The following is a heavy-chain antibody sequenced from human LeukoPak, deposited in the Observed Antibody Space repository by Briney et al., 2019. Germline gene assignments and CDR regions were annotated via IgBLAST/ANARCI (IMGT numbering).Heavy chain of an antibody. CDR2: INHSGST. V-gene: IGHV4-34*01. J-gene: IGHJ5*02. CDR3: ARDSLWFP. Sequence: SETLSLTCAVYGGSFSGYYWSWIRQPPGKGLEWIGEINHSGSTNYNPSLKSRVTISVDTSKNQFSLKLSSVTAADTAVYYCARDSLWFPWGQGTLVTVSS. D-gene: IGHD3-10*01. CDR1: GGSFSGYY.